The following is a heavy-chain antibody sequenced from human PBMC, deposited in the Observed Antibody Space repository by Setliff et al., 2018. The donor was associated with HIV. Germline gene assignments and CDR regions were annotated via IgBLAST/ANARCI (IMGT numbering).Heavy chain of an antibody. D-gene: IGHD3-10*01. CDR1: GGSFSGYY. V-gene: IGHV4-34*01. J-gene: IGHJ4*02. Sequence: NPSETLSLTCAFNGGSFSGYYWMWIRQSPGEGLEWIGEINHSGNTNYNPSLKSRVTMSGDTSKNQFSLNLTSVTAADTAVYFCARGLGRGSGTYYNPPGYWGPGTLVTVSS. CDR2: INHSGNT. CDR3: ARGLGRGSGTYYNPPGY.